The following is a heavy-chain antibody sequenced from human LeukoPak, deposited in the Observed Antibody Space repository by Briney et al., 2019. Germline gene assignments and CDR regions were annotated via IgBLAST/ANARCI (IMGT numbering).Heavy chain of an antibody. CDR1: GGSISSGSYY. J-gene: IGHJ4*02. CDR2: IYTSGST. D-gene: IGHD2/OR15-2a*01. Sequence: PSETLSLTCTVSGGSISSGSYYWSWIRQPAGKGLEWIGRIYTSGSTNYNPSLKSRVTISVDTSKNQFSLKLSSVIAADTAVYYCARGRVLLDYWGQGTLVTVSS. CDR3: ARGRVLLDY. V-gene: IGHV4-61*02.